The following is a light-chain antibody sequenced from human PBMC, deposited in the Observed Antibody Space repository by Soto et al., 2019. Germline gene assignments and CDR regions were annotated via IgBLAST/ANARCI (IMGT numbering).Light chain of an antibody. CDR3: QKYYSYPLT. J-gene: IGKJ5*01. Sequence: AIRMTPSPSSFSASTGDRVTITCRASQGISSYLAWYQQKPGKAPKLLIYAASTLQSGVPSRFSGSGSGTDFTLTISCLQSEDFATYYCQKYYSYPLTFGPGTRLEIK. CDR1: QGISSY. CDR2: AAS. V-gene: IGKV1-8*01.